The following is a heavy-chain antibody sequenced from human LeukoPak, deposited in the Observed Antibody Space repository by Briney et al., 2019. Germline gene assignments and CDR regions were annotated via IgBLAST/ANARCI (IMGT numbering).Heavy chain of an antibody. J-gene: IGHJ6*02. CDR2: INSDGSST. Sequence: GGSLRLSCAASGFTFSSYWMHWVRHAPGKGLVWVSRINSDGSSTSYADSVKGRFTISRDNAKNTLYLQMNSLRAEDTAVYYCARGMRYYDFWSGFEDYYGMDVWGQGTTVTVSS. V-gene: IGHV3-74*01. D-gene: IGHD3-3*01. CDR3: ARGMRYYDFWSGFEDYYGMDV. CDR1: GFTFSSYW.